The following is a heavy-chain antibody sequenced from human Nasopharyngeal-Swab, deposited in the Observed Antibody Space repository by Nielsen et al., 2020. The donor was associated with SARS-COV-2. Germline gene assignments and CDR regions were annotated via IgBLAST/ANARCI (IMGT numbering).Heavy chain of an antibody. J-gene: IGHJ4*02. CDR3: ARRGSVGDY. V-gene: IGHV4-39*01. D-gene: IGHD4-23*01. CDR1: GGSISSSSYY. CDR2: IYYSGST. Sequence: ESLKISCPVSGGSISSSSYYWGWIRQPPGKGLEWIGSIYYSGSTYYNPSLKSRVTISVDTSKNQFSLKLSSVTAADTAVYYCARRGSVGDYWGQGTLVTVSS.